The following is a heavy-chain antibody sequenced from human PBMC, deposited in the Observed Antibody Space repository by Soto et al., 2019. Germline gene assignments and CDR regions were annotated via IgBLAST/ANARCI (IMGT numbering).Heavy chain of an antibody. D-gene: IGHD1-26*01. CDR1: GLTFSGYG. J-gene: IGHJ4*02. CDR2: ISGSGSNK. V-gene: IGHV3-33*01. Sequence: GGSLRLSCEASGLTFSGYGMHWVRQAPGKGLEWVAAISGSGSNKYYADSVKGRFTISRDNSKNTLYLQMNSLRAEDTAVYYCAPRLVGATNLIDYWGQGTLVTVSS. CDR3: APRLVGATNLIDY.